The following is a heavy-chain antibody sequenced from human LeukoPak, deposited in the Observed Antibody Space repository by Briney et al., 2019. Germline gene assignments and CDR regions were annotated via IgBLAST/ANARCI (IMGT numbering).Heavy chain of an antibody. J-gene: IGHJ1*01. CDR3: AIDAGQH. Sequence: PSETLSLTCTVSGGSISSYYWSWIRQPPGKGLEWIGYIYYSGSTYYNPSLKSRVTISVDTSKNQFSLKLSSVTAADTAVYYCAIDAGQHWGQGTLVTVSS. CDR2: IYYSGST. V-gene: IGHV4-59*12. CDR1: GGSISSYY.